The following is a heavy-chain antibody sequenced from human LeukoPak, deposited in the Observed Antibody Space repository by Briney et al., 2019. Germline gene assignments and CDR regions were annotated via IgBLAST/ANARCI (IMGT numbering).Heavy chain of an antibody. Sequence: ASVKVSCKASGYTFTGYYMHWVRQAPGQGLEWMGWINPNSGGTNYAQKFQGRVTMTEDTSTDTAYMELSSLRSEDTAVYYCAREGIAAAYDYWGQGTLVTVSS. CDR3: AREGIAAAYDY. J-gene: IGHJ4*02. D-gene: IGHD6-13*01. CDR2: INPNSGGT. V-gene: IGHV1-2*02. CDR1: GYTFTGYY.